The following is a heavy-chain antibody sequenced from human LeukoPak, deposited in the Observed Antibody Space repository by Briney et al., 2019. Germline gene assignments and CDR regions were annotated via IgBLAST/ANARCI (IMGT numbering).Heavy chain of an antibody. Sequence: ASVKVSCTASGYTFITNDYIYWVRQAPGQGLEWMGIINPSAGSTSYAQKFQGRVTMTRDTSTNTVYIELSSLRSDDTAVYYCARGPYSGSSYYYDYWGQGTPVTVSS. CDR3: ARGPYSGSSYYYDY. CDR2: INPSAGST. CDR1: GYTFITNDY. D-gene: IGHD6-6*01. V-gene: IGHV1-46*01. J-gene: IGHJ4*02.